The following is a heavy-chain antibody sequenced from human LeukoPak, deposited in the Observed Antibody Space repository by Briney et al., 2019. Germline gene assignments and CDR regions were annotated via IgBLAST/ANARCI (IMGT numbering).Heavy chain of an antibody. CDR1: GYTFTSYG. D-gene: IGHD5-18*01. CDR2: ISAYNGNT. J-gene: IGHJ4*02. Sequence: ASVKVSCKASGYTFTSYGISWVRQAPGQGLEWMGWISAYNGNTNYAQKFQGRVTMTRDTSISTAYMELSRLRSDDTAVYYCARSITTWIQLCPGDYWGQGTLVTVSS. V-gene: IGHV1-18*01. CDR3: ARSITTWIQLCPGDY.